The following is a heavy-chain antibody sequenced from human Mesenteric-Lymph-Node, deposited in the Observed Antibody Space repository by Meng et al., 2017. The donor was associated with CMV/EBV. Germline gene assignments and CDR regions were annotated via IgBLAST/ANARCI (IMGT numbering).Heavy chain of an antibody. CDR2: IKQDGSEK. V-gene: IGHV3-7*01. CDR3: ARGGSLRYFDWGTGYFDY. J-gene: IGHJ4*02. Sequence: GGSLRLSCAASGFTFSSYAMHWVRQAPGKGLEWVANIKQDGSEKYYVDSVKGRFTISRDNAKNSLYLQMNSLRAEDTAVYYCARGGSLRYFDWGTGYFDYWGQGTLVTVSS. D-gene: IGHD3-9*01. CDR1: GFTFSSYA.